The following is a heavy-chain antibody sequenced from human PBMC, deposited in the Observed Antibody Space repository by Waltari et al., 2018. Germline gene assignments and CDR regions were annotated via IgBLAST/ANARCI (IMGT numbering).Heavy chain of an antibody. CDR3: VRDHWGPNY. D-gene: IGHD7-27*01. CDR1: GFTFSNYW. CDR2: IHKDGSEK. Sequence: EVQLVESGGALVQPGGSLRLSCAASGFTFSNYWMSWVRQAPGKGPEWVANIHKDGSEKNYVDYVKGRFTISRDNAKDSVYLQMNSLRADDTAMYYCVRDHWGPNYWGQGTLVTVSS. J-gene: IGHJ4*02. V-gene: IGHV3-7*01.